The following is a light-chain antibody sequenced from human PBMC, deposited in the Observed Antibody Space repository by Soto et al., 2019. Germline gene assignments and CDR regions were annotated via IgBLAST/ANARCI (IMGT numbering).Light chain of an antibody. J-gene: IGKJ2*01. Sequence: EIVWTQAPGTLSLSPGERATLACRASQSISSSYLAWYQQKPGQAPRLLINGASSRATGIPDRFSGSGSGTDFTLAISRLEPEDFPVYYCQFFGTSRYTFGQGTKLEIK. CDR1: QSISSSY. V-gene: IGKV3-20*01. CDR2: GAS. CDR3: QFFGTSRYT.